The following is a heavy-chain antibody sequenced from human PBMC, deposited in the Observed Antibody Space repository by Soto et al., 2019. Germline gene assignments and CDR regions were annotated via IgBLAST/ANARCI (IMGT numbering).Heavy chain of an antibody. D-gene: IGHD3-22*01. CDR1: GFAFSSYG. CDR3: ARDHDRDYYDSSGYYYYYGMDV. Sequence: RLSCAASGFAFSSYGMHWVRQAPGKGLERVEVIWYDGSNKYYADSVKGRFTISRDNSKNTLYLQMNSLRAEDTAVYYCARDHDRDYYDSSGYYYYYGMDVWGQGTTVTVSS. J-gene: IGHJ6*02. CDR2: IWYDGSNK. V-gene: IGHV3-33*01.